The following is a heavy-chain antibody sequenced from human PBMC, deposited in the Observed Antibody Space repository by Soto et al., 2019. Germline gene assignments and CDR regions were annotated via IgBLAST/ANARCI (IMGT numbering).Heavy chain of an antibody. J-gene: IGHJ4*02. CDR2: ISYSGST. CDR3: ARHARAVYCSDNNCYAIDF. Sequence: SETLSLTCTVSGGSISGYYWSWIRQPPGKGLEWIGYISYSGSTNYNPSLKSRVIISVDTSKNQFSLKLSSLTAADTAVYYCARHARAVYCSDNNCYAIDFWGQGILVIVS. CDR1: GGSISGYY. V-gene: IGHV4-59*01. D-gene: IGHD2-2*01.